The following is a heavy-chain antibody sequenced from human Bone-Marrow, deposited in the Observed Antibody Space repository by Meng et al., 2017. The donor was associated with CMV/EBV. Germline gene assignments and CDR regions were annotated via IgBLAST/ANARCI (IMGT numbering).Heavy chain of an antibody. CDR2: IYYTGST. V-gene: IGHV4-59*01. CDR1: GDFITSNY. Sequence: SETLSLTCTVSGDFITSNYWTWIRQPPGKGLEWIGYIYYTGSTHYNPSLKSRITISLDMSKNQFSLNLSSVTAAATDVYYCATYSGGAFDIWGQGTKVNVAS. J-gene: IGHJ3*02. CDR3: ATYSGGAFDI. D-gene: IGHD2-21*01.